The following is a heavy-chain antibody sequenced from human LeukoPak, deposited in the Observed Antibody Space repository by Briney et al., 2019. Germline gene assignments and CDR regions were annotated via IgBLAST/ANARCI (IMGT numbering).Heavy chain of an antibody. Sequence: ASVKVSCKASGYTFTGYYMHWVRQAPGQGLEWMGWINPNSGGTNYAQKFQGRVTMTRDTSISTAYMELSRLRSDDTAVYYRARAAYYYGSGKKFDPWGQGTLVTVSS. CDR3: ARAAYYYGSGKKFDP. CDR2: INPNSGGT. D-gene: IGHD3-10*01. V-gene: IGHV1-2*02. CDR1: GYTFTGYY. J-gene: IGHJ5*02.